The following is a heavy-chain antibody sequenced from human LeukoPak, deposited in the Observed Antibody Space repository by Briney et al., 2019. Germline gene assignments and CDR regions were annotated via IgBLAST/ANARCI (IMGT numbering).Heavy chain of an antibody. V-gene: IGHV3-74*01. J-gene: IGHJ3*02. CDR3: VLDLFSSFAFDI. CDR1: GFTFSRYW. D-gene: IGHD3/OR15-3a*01. CDR2: INSDGSST. Sequence: GGSLRLSCAASGFTFSRYWMHWVRQAPGKGLLWVTRINSDGSSTYYADSVKGRFTTSRDNAKNALHLQMNSLTAEDTAVYYCVLDLFSSFAFDIWGQGTMVTVSS.